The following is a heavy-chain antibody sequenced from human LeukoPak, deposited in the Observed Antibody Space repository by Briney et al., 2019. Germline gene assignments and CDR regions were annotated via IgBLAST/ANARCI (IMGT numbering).Heavy chain of an antibody. D-gene: IGHD6-19*01. CDR1: GGTFRGYS. J-gene: IGHJ4*02. CDR2: INPSGST. CDR3: ARLPAVIPVAASFDY. Sequence: SETLSLTCAVYGGTFRGYSWNWIRQTPGKGLEWIGEINPSGSTNYNPSLTSRVTISVDTSKNQFSLKLTSVTAADTALYYCARLPAVIPVAASFDYWGQGTLVTVSS. V-gene: IGHV4-34*01.